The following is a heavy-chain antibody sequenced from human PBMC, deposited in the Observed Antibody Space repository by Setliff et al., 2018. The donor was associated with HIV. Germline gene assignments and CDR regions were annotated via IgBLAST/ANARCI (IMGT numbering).Heavy chain of an antibody. D-gene: IGHD1-26*01. CDR3: TRGGYRGSYPIDY. J-gene: IGHJ4*02. CDR1: GYTFTSYG. Sequence: ASVKVSCKPSGYTFTSYGITWVRQAPGQGLEWMGWISPYSGNTHYAQNLQGRVTTTTDTSTSTAYMELRSLRSDDTAVYYCTRGGYRGSYPIDYWGQGTLVTVSS. V-gene: IGHV1-18*01. CDR2: ISPYSGNT.